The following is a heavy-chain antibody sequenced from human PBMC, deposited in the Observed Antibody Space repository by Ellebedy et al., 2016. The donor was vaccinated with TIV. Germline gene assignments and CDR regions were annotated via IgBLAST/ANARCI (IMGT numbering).Heavy chain of an antibody. V-gene: IGHV3-23*01. CDR1: GVRFNNYA. D-gene: IGHD4-17*01. CDR2: FSGSGDIT. CDR3: AKFTVTRPEGYFDL. J-gene: IGHJ2*01. Sequence: PGGSLRLSCAASGVRFNNYAMNWVRQAPGKGLVWVSAFSGSGDITSYADSVKGRFTISRDNSKNTLYLQMNSLRAEDTAVYYCAKFTVTRPEGYFDLWGRGTLVTVSS.